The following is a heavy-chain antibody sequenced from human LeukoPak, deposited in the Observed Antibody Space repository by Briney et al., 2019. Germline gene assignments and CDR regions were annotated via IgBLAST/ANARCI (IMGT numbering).Heavy chain of an antibody. Sequence: SETLSLTCAVYGGSFSGYYWSWIRQPPGKGLEWIGEINHSGSTNYNPSLKSRVTISVDTSKNQFSLKLSSVTAAATAVYSCARMVVAAWGYYYMDVWGKGTTVTVSS. CDR3: ARMVVAAWGYYYMDV. CDR1: GGSFSGYY. V-gene: IGHV4-34*01. D-gene: IGHD2-15*01. CDR2: INHSGST. J-gene: IGHJ6*03.